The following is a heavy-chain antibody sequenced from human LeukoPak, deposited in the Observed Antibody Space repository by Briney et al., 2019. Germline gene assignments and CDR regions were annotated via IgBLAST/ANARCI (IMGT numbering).Heavy chain of an antibody. CDR2: INSDGSST. J-gene: IGHJ3*02. CDR3: ARDHSRGYSYGLDAFDI. Sequence: PGGSLRLSCAASGFTLSSYWMHWVRQAPGKGLVWVSRINSDGSSTSYADSVKGRFTISRDNAKNTLYLQMNSLRAEDTAVYYCARDHSRGYSYGLDAFDIWGQGTMVTVSS. V-gene: IGHV3-74*01. D-gene: IGHD5-18*01. CDR1: GFTLSSYW.